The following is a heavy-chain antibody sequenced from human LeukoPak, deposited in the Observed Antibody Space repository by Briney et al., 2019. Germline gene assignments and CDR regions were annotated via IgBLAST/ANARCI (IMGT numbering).Heavy chain of an antibody. CDR1: GFTVSSNY. CDR2: IYGGGGT. V-gene: IGHV3-66*01. D-gene: IGHD3-16*01. CDR3: TSLVSGSIDY. J-gene: IGHJ4*02. Sequence: PGGSLRLSCAASGFTVSSNYMTWVRQAPGKGLEWVSVIYGGGGTYYADSVKGRFTISRDDSKNTLYLQMDSLRAEDTAVYYCTSLVSGSIDYWGQGTLVTVSS.